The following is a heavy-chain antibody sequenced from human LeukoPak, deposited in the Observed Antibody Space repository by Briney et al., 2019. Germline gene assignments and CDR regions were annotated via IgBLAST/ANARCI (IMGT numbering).Heavy chain of an antibody. CDR1: GFTFSSYS. V-gene: IGHV3-48*02. D-gene: IGHD6-13*01. Sequence: GGYLRLSCAASGFTFSSYSMNWVRQAPGKGLEWGSYISSGGSTIYYADSVKGRFTISRDNAKNSLCLQMYSLRDEDTAVYYCARDRGGIAAPIDYWGQGTLVTVSS. CDR2: ISSGGSTI. J-gene: IGHJ4*02. CDR3: ARDRGGIAAPIDY.